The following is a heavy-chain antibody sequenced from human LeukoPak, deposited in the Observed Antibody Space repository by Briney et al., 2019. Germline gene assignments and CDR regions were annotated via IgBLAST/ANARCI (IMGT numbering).Heavy chain of an antibody. CDR1: GFTFSSYW. CDR2: IKQDGSEK. J-gene: IGHJ4*02. D-gene: IGHD6-19*01. CDR3: AKDIRTQGWTNFDY. Sequence: GGSLRLSCAASGFTFSSYWMSWVRQAPGKGLEWVANIKQDGSEKYYVDSVKGRFTISRDNAKNSLYLQMNSLRAEDTALYYCAKDIRTQGWTNFDYWGQGTLVTVSP. V-gene: IGHV3-7*03.